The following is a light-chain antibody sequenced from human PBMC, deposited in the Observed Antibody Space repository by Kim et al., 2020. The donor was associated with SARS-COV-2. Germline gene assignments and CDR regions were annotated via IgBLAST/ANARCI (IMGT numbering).Light chain of an antibody. CDR2: GAS. J-gene: IGKJ1*01. Sequence: ASLGERVTIRCRASQGINTYLAWYQQKPGKLPTLLIYGASTLQSGVPSRFSGSGSGTDFTLSISSLQSEDVATYYCQKYDNGIRTFGPGTKVEVK. CDR1: QGINTY. V-gene: IGKV1-27*01. CDR3: QKYDNGIRT.